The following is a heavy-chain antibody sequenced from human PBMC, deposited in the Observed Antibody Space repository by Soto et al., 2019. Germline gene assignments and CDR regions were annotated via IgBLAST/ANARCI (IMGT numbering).Heavy chain of an antibody. CDR2: IFSIGTT. CDR3: ARVPSPCDYYYVMDF. CDR1: GDSISSGNKY. D-gene: IGHD6-6*01. Sequence: PSETLSLTCTVCGDSISSGNKYWSWIRQPPGKGLEWIGYIFSIGTTYYNPSLKSRLTMSLDASQTQFSLKLNSMTDADNAVYFCARVPSPCDYYYVMDFGGQGTKVKVSS. V-gene: IGHV4-30-4*01. J-gene: IGHJ6*02.